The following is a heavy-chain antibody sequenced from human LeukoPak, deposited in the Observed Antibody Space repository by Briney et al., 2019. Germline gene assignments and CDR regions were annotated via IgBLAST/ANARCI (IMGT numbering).Heavy chain of an antibody. V-gene: IGHV3-53*04. CDR2: IFSGGTT. CDR3: ARGVLGYSYGFDY. CDR1: GFTVSSNY. Sequence: GGSLRLSCAASGFTVSSNYMSWVRQAPGKGLEWISVIFSGGTTYYADSAKGRFTISRHNSENTLYRQMNSLRGEDTAVYYCARGVLGYSYGFDYWGQGTLVTVSS. D-gene: IGHD5-18*01. J-gene: IGHJ4*02.